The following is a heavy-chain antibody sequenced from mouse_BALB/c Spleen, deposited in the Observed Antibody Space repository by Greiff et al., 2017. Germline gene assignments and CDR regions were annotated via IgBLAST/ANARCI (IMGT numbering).Heavy chain of an antibody. D-gene: IGHD1-1*01. V-gene: IGHV2-6-7*01. Sequence: VHLVESGPGLVAPSQSLSITCTVSGFSLTGYGVNWVRQPPGKGLEWLGMIWGDGSTDYNSALKSRLSISKDNSKSQDFLKMNSLQTDDTARYYCARGFPYYYGSSYWYFDVWGAGTTVTVSS. CDR1: GFSLTGYG. J-gene: IGHJ1*01. CDR3: ARGFPYYYGSSYWYFDV. CDR2: IWGDGST.